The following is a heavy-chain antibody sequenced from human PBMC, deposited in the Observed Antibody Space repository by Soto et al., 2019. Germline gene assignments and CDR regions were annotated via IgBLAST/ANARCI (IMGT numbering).Heavy chain of an antibody. CDR3: AHSPRGYSYYFDY. Sequence: QITLKASGPTLVKPTQTLTLTCTFSGFSLSTRGVGVGWIRQPPGKALELLALLYWDDDECYSPSLKSRLTITKDTSKNHVVLTVTNMDPVDTATYYCAHSPRGYSYYFDYWGQGTLVTVS. CDR1: GFSLSTRGVG. J-gene: IGHJ4*02. D-gene: IGHD5-18*01. CDR2: LYWDDDE. V-gene: IGHV2-5*02.